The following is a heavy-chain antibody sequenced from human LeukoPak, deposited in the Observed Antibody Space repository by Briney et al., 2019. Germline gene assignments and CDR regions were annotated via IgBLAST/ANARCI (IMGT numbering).Heavy chain of an antibody. V-gene: IGHV4-59*01. D-gene: IGHD5-18*01. CDR1: GGFISSYY. Sequence: SETLSLTCTVSGGFISSYYWSWIRQPPGKGLEWIGYIYYSGSTNYNPSLKSRVTISVDTSKNQFSLKLSSVTAADAAVNYCARDISPPRGYGPLHWFDPWGQGTLVTVSS. CDR3: ARDISPPRGYGPLHWFDP. J-gene: IGHJ5*02. CDR2: IYYSGST.